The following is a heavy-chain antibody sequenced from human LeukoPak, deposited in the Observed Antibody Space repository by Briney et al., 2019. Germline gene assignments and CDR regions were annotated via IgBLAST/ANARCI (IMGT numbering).Heavy chain of an antibody. J-gene: IGHJ6*02. CDR2: MNPNSGNT. CDR3: ARFDFWSDLYYGMDV. D-gene: IGHD3-3*01. CDR1: GYTFTSYD. Sequence: ASVKVSCKASGYTFTSYDINWVRQATGQGLEWMGWMNPNSGNTGHAQKFQGRVTMTRNTSISTAYMELSSLRSEDTAVYYCARFDFWSDLYYGMDVWGQGTTVTVSS. V-gene: IGHV1-8*01.